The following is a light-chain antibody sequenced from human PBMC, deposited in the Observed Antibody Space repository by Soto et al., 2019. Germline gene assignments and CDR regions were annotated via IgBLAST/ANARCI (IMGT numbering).Light chain of an antibody. CDR3: QVWDPSSDPNYV. V-gene: IGLV3-21*02. J-gene: IGLJ1*01. Sequence: SYELTQPPSVSVAPGQTARITCGGNNIGSKSVHWYQQKPGQAPVLVVYDDSDRPSGIPERFSGSKSGSTATLTISRVEVGDEADYFCQVWDPSSDPNYVFGTGTKVTVL. CDR1: NIGSKS. CDR2: DDS.